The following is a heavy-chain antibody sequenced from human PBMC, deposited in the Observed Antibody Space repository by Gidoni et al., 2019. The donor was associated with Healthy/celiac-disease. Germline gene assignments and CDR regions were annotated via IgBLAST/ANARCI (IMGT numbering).Heavy chain of an antibody. Sequence: LVRQASGKGLEWVGRIRSKANSYATAYAASVKGRFTISRDDSKNTAYLQMNSLKTEDTAVYYCTSSLWFGEKTGAEYFQHWGQGTLVTVSS. V-gene: IGHV3-73*01. CDR2: IRSKANSYAT. CDR3: TSSLWFGEKTGAEYFQH. J-gene: IGHJ1*01. D-gene: IGHD3-10*01.